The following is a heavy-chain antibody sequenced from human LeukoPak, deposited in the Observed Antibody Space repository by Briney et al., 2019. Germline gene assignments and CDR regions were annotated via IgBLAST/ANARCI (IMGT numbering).Heavy chain of an antibody. Sequence: GGSLRLSCAASGFTFSSYEMNWVRQAPGKGLEWVSYISSRGSTIYYAESVKGRFTSSRDSAKNSLYLQMSSLRAEDTAVYYCARDYYGSGSYGPWGQGTLVTVSS. CDR2: ISSRGSTI. J-gene: IGHJ5*02. V-gene: IGHV3-48*03. CDR3: ARDYYGSGSYGP. D-gene: IGHD3-10*01. CDR1: GFTFSSYE.